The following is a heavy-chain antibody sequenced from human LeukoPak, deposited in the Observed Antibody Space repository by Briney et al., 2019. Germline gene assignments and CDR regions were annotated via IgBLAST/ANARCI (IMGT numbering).Heavy chain of an antibody. J-gene: IGHJ4*02. CDR3: AGSIAAAGKADY. CDR2: IYYSGST. D-gene: IGHD6-13*01. V-gene: IGHV4-31*03. Sequence: PSETLSLTCTVSGGSISSGGYYWSWIRQHPGKGLEWIGYIYYSGSTYYNPSLKSRVTISVDTSKNQFSLKLSSVTAAGTAVYYCAGSIAAAGKADYWGQGTLVTVSS. CDR1: GGSISSGGYY.